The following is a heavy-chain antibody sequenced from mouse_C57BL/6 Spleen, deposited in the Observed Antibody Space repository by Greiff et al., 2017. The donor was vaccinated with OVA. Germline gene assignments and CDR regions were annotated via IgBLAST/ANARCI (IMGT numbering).Heavy chain of an antibody. J-gene: IGHJ2*01. CDR2: IHPNSGST. CDR1: GYTFTSYW. D-gene: IGHD3-3*01. Sequence: QVQLQQPGAELVKPGASVKLSCKASGYTFTSYWMHWVKQRPGQGLEWIGMIHPNSGSTNYNEKFKSKATLTVDKSSSTAYMQLSSLTSEDSAVYYCARSEGWEYYFDYWGQGTTLTVSS. CDR3: ARSEGWEYYFDY. V-gene: IGHV1-64*01.